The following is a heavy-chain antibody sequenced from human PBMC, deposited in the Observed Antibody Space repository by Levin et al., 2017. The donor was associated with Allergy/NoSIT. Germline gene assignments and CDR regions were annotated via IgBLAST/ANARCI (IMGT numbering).Heavy chain of an antibody. D-gene: IGHD4-17*01. CDR2: ISATGGSI. CDR1: GFTFSSYA. CDR3: AKDGHGDYQDYSYYFGMDV. J-gene: IGHJ6*02. V-gene: IGHV3-23*01. Sequence: RGSLRLSCAASGFTFSSYAMSWVRQAPGKGLEWVSSISATGGSIYYADSVKGRFTFSRDNSKNTLYLQMNSLRAEDTAVYYCAKDGHGDYQDYSYYFGMDVWGQGTTVTVSS.